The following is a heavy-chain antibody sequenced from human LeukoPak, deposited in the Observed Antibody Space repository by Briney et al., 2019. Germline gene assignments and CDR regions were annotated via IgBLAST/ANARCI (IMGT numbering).Heavy chain of an antibody. D-gene: IGHD1-14*01. CDR1: GYTFTSYG. CDR3: ARESHITREDY. J-gene: IGHJ4*02. Sequence: ASVTVSCKASGYTFTSYGITWMRQAPLQGLEWMGWISANNGDTDYPQKFQGRVTMTTDTYTTTAYMELRSLRSDDTATYYCARESHITREDYWGQGTLVTVSS. V-gene: IGHV1-18*01. CDR2: ISANNGDT.